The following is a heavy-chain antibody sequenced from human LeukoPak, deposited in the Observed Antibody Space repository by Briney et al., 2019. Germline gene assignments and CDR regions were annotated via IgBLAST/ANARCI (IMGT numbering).Heavy chain of an antibody. D-gene: IGHD2-21*02. Sequence: QPGGSLRLSCAASGFTFSSYAMSWVRQAPGKGLEYVSSVSRNGGSTFYANSVKGRFTISRDNFKNTLYLQMDSLRVEDMGVYYCAREDGDYHQGAFADWGQGTQVTVSS. V-gene: IGHV3-64*01. CDR1: GFTFSSYA. CDR2: VSRNGGST. J-gene: IGHJ4*02. CDR3: AREDGDYHQGAFAD.